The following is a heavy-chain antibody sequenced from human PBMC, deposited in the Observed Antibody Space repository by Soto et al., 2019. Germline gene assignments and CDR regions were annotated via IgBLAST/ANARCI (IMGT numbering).Heavy chain of an antibody. CDR1: GFSFSDYY. CDR2: TRNKASRYTT. V-gene: IGHV3-72*01. Sequence: EVQLVESGGGLVQPGGSLRLSCAASGFSFSDYYINWVRQAPGKGLEWVGRTRNKASRYTTDYAAFVKGRFTISRDESKNLIYLQMNSLKTEDTAVYYCAREGSSSGPDYEYWGQGTLVTVSS. D-gene: IGHD3-22*01. CDR3: AREGSSSGPDYEY. J-gene: IGHJ4*02.